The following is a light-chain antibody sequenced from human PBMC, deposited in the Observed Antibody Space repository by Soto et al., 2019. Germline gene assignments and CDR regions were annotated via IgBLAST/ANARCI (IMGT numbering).Light chain of an antibody. CDR3: QHYNSYPEA. Sequence: DIRMTQSPSTLSVSVGDRVTITCRASQTISSWLAWYQQKPGKAPKLLIYKASTLKSGVPSRLRGSGYGTELTITISSMQTDDFETYYCQHYNSYPEAFGHGTKVDI. V-gene: IGKV1-5*03. CDR2: KAS. CDR1: QTISSW. J-gene: IGKJ1*01.